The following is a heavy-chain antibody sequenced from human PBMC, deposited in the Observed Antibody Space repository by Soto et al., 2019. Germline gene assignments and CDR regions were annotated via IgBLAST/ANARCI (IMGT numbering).Heavy chain of an antibody. V-gene: IGHV4-30-2*01. CDR1: GGSISSGGYS. CDR2: MYHSGST. J-gene: IGHJ4*02. CDR3: ARVPDF. Sequence: QLQLQESGSGLVKPSQTLSLTCAVSGGSISSGGYSWSWIRQPPGKGLEWIGYMYHSGSTYYNPSRKSRLTKSIDRSRNQFSLKLSSVTAAGTAVYYCARVPDFWGQGILVTVSS.